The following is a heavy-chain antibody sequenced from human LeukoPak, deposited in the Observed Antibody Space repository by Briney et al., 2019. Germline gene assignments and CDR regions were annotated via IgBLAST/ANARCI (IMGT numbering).Heavy chain of an antibody. Sequence: GEALIHSCSDPGFPVCCYSVDRGRQATGKVMEWVSYNSSSSSIIYYADSVKDRFTISRDNAKQSRYQQMKILRDGQTVVYYRARAFGLSDYWGQGTLVTAAS. D-gene: IGHD3/OR15-3a*01. CDR3: ARAFGLSDY. V-gene: IGHV3-48*02. CDR2: NSSSSSII. CDR1: GFPVCCYS. J-gene: IGHJ4*02.